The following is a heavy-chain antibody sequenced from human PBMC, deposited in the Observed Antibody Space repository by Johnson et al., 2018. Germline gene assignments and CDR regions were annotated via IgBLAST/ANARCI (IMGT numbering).Heavy chain of an antibody. V-gene: IGHV3-74*03. J-gene: IGHJ3*02. CDR3: ARGLGCGGGSCYPDAFDI. D-gene: IGHD2-15*01. Sequence: VQLVESGGGFVQPGGSLRLSCAASGFTFTTYWMHWVRQAPGKRLVWVSRIDTYGRSTTYAASVKGRVTTSKDNAKNPLTLQLNSLRAEDTAAYHCARGLGCGGGSCYPDAFDIWGQGTMVTVSS. CDR2: IDTYGRST. CDR1: GFTFTTYW.